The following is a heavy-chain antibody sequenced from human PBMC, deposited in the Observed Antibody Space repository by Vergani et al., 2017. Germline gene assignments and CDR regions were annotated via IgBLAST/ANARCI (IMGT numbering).Heavy chain of an antibody. CDR2: IIPIFVTA. J-gene: IGHJ5*02. CDR1: GGTFRSYA. D-gene: IGHD3-10*01. V-gene: IGHV1-69*13. CDR3: ARDHNLWFEELLGFDP. Sequence: QVQLVQSGAEVKKPGSSVKVSCKASGGTFRSYAISWVPQAPGQGLEWMGRIIPIFVTANYAQKFQGRITITADKYTSTAYMELSSLRSEDTAVYYCARDHNLWFEELLGFDPWGQGTLVTVSS.